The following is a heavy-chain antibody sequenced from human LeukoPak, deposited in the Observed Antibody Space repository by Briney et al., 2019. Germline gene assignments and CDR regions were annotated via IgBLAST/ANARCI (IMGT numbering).Heavy chain of an antibody. CDR3: ARELAY. CDR1: GGSISSGSYY. V-gene: IGHV4-61*02. J-gene: IGHJ4*02. CDR2: IYTSGNT. Sequence: SETLSLTCTVSGGSISSGSYYWSWIRQPAGKGLEWIGRIYTSGNTEYNPSLRGRFTISLDTSKNQFSLNLTSVTATDTAVYYCARELAYWGPGLLVTVSS.